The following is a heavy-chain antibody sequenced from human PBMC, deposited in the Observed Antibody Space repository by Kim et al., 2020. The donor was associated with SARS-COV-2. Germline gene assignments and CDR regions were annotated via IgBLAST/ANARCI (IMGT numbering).Heavy chain of an antibody. CDR3: ARGGRMPYYHYYGSGSYFDY. V-gene: IGHV1-46*01. CDR2: INPSGGST. Sequence: ASVKVSCKASGYTFTSYYMHWVRQAPGQGLEWMGIINPSGGSTSYAQKFQGRVTMTRDTSTSTVYMELSSLRSEDTAVYYCARGGRMPYYHYYGSGSYFDYWGQGTLVTVSS. D-gene: IGHD3-10*01. CDR1: GYTFTSYY. J-gene: IGHJ4*02.